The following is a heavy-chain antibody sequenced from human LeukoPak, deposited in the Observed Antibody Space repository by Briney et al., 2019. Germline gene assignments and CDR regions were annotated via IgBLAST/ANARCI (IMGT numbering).Heavy chain of an antibody. D-gene: IGHD3-22*01. V-gene: IGHV1-46*01. Sequence: ASVKVSCKASGYTFTSYYMHWVRQAPGQGLEWMGIINPSGGSTSYAQKFQGRVTMTRDTSISTAYMELSRLRSDDTAVYYCARLNYYDSSGYDYYFDYWGQGTLVTVSS. J-gene: IGHJ4*02. CDR2: INPSGGST. CDR3: ARLNYYDSSGYDYYFDY. CDR1: GYTFTSYY.